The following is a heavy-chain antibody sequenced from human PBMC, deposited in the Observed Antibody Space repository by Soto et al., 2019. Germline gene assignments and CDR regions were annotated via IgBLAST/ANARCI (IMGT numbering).Heavy chain of an antibody. CDR1: GGSFGGYY. Sequence: SETLSLTCAVYGGSFGGYYGAGIRQPPGKGLEWIGEINHSGSTNYNPSLKSRVTISVDTSKNQFSLKLSSVTAADTAVYYCARGGADDAFDIWGQGTMVTVPS. V-gene: IGHV4-34*01. CDR3: ARGGADDAFDI. D-gene: IGHD3-10*01. J-gene: IGHJ3*02. CDR2: INHSGST.